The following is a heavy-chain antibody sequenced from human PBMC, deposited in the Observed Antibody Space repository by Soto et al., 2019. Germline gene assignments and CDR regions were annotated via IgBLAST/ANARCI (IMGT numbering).Heavy chain of an antibody. CDR3: ARGITMVRGVLLDAFDI. CDR1: GYTFTGYY. D-gene: IGHD3-10*01. V-gene: IGHV1-2*04. CDR2: INPNSGGT. Sequence: QVQLVQSGAEVKKPGASVKVSCKASGYTFTGYYMHWVRQAPGQGLEWMGWINPNSGGTNYAQKFQGWVTMTRDTSISPAYMELSRLRSDDTAVYYCARGITMVRGVLLDAFDIWGQGTMVTVSS. J-gene: IGHJ3*02.